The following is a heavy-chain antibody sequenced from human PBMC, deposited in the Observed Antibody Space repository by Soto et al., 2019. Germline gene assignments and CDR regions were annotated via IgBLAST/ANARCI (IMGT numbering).Heavy chain of an antibody. Sequence: SETLSLTCTVSGVSFSSYYWSWIRQPPGKGLEWIGYIYYSGSTNYNPSLKSRVTISVDTSKNQFSLKLSSVTAADTAVYYCARAGTTMVRGVISGWFDPWGQGTLVTVSS. CDR3: ARAGTTMVRGVISGWFDP. CDR1: GVSFSSYY. J-gene: IGHJ5*02. D-gene: IGHD3-10*01. CDR2: IYYSGST. V-gene: IGHV4-59*01.